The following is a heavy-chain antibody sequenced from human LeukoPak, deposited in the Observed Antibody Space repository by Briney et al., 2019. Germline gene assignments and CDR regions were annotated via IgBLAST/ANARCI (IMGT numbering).Heavy chain of an antibody. D-gene: IGHD2-2*03. CDR1: GGSISSYF. Sequence: PSETLSLTCTVSGGSISSYFWSWIRQPAGKGLEWIGRIYTSGSTNHNPSRKSRVTMSVDTSTNQFSLKLSSVTAADTAVYYCAREIHNLGYCSSTGCYHDYWGQGTLVTVSS. CDR3: AREIHNLGYCSSTGCYHDY. V-gene: IGHV4-4*07. J-gene: IGHJ4*02. CDR2: IYTSGST.